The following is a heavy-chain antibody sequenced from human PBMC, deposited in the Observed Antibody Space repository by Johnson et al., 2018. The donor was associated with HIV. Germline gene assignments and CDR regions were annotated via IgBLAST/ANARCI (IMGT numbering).Heavy chain of an antibody. V-gene: IGHV3-7*01. J-gene: IGHJ3*02. CDR1: GFTLSSYW. CDR2: IKQDESEK. D-gene: IGHD4-17*01. Sequence: VQLVESGGGVVQPGGSLRLSCAASGFTLSSYWMSWVRQAPGKGLEWVANIKQDESEKYYVDSVKGRFTISRDNAKNSLYLQVNSLRAEDTAVYYCARDASYGDYAFDIWGQGTMVTVSS. CDR3: ARDASYGDYAFDI.